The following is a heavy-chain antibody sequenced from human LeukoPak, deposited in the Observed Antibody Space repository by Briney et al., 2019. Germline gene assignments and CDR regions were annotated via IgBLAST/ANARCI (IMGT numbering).Heavy chain of an antibody. CDR2: IYYTGSP. Sequence: SETLSLTCTVSGGSISRYYWSWVRQPPGMGLEWLGYIYYTGSPNYNPSLKSRVTISIDTSQNQFSLKLSSVTAADTAVYYCARAAYSSGYYYFDYWGQGTLVTVSS. V-gene: IGHV4-59*01. CDR3: ARAAYSSGYYYFDY. D-gene: IGHD6-19*01. J-gene: IGHJ4*02. CDR1: GGSISRYY.